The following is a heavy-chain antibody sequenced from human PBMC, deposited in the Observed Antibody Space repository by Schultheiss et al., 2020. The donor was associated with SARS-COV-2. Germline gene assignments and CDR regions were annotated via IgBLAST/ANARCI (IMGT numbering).Heavy chain of an antibody. V-gene: IGHV3-30*01. CDR2: ISNDGSNT. CDR3: ARVAAYDYVWGSYQELYWYFDL. D-gene: IGHD3-16*02. CDR1: GFTFSMYT. J-gene: IGHJ2*01. Sequence: GESLKISCAASGFTFSMYTMHWVRKAPGKGLQWVAVISNDGSNTYYADSVKGRFTISRDNSKNTLYLQMNSLRAEDTAVYYCARVAAYDYVWGSYQELYWYFDLWGRGTLVTVSS.